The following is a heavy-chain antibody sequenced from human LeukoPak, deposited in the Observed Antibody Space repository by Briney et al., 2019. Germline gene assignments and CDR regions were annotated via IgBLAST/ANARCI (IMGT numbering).Heavy chain of an antibody. V-gene: IGHV1-2*02. D-gene: IGHD3-3*01. CDR2: INPNSGGT. Sequence: ASVKVSCKASGYTFTGYYMHWVRQAPGQGLEWMGWINPNSGGTNYAQKFQGRVTMTRDTSISTAYMELSRLRSDDTAVYYCARAYYDFWSGYVFDYWGQGTLVTVSS. CDR1: GYTFTGYY. J-gene: IGHJ4*02. CDR3: ARAYYDFWSGYVFDY.